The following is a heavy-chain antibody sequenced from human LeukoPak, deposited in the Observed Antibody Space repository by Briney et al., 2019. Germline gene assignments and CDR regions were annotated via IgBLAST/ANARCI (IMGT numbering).Heavy chain of an antibody. D-gene: IGHD3-22*01. Sequence: SVKVSCKTSGGTFSSYAISWVRQAPGQGLEWMGRIIPILDIANYAQKFQGRVTITADKSTSTAYMELSSLRSEDTAVYYCARRDLTYYYDSSGYCDWGQGTLVTVSS. V-gene: IGHV1-69*04. CDR3: ARRDLTYYYDSSGYCD. J-gene: IGHJ4*02. CDR1: GGTFSSYA. CDR2: IIPILDIA.